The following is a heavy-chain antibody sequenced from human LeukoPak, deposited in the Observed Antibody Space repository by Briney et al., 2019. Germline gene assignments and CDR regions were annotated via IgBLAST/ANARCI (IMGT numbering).Heavy chain of an antibody. CDR1: GGTFSSYA. V-gene: IGHV1-69*13. CDR3: ARGVTMVRGHFDY. CDR2: IIPIFGTA. J-gene: IGHJ4*02. Sequence: SVKVSCKASGGTFSSYAISWVRQAPGQGLEWMGGIIPIFGTANYAQKFQGRVTIAADESTSTAYMELSSLRSEDTAVYYCARGVTMVRGHFDYWGQGTLVTVSS. D-gene: IGHD3-10*01.